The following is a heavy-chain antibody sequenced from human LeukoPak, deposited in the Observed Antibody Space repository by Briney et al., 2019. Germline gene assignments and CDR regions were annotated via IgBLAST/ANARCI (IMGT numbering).Heavy chain of an antibody. D-gene: IGHD6-19*01. CDR3: ARHTSGSSLDY. V-gene: IGHV4-39*01. J-gene: IGHJ4*02. CDR2: IHYSGST. CDR1: GVSISSSSSY. Sequence: PSETLSLTCSVSGVSISSSSSYWGWIRRPPGKGLEWIATIHYSGSTNYNPSLKSRVTISVDTSKNQFSLKLSSVTAADTAVYYCARHTSGSSLDYWGQGTLVTVSS.